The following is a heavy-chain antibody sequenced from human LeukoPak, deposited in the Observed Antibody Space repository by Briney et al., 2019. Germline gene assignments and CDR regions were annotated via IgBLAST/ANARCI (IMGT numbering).Heavy chain of an antibody. D-gene: IGHD5-24*01. J-gene: IGHJ4*02. CDR3: ARDGKEMATVPFDY. CDR1: GFTFSSYG. Sequence: PGGSLRLSCAASGFTFSSYGMHWVRQAPGKGLEWVAFIRYDGSNKYYADSVKGRFTISRDNSKNSLYLQMNSPRAEDTAVYYCARDGKEMATVPFDYWGQGTLVTVSS. V-gene: IGHV3-30*02. CDR2: IRYDGSNK.